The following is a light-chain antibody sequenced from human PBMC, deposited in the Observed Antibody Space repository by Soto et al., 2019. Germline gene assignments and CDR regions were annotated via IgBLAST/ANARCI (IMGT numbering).Light chain of an antibody. CDR2: EDN. J-gene: IGLJ1*01. CDR3: CSYARTSTYV. Sequence: QSVLTQPASVSGSPGQSITISCTGTSSDVGSYNLVSWYQQHPGKAPKLMIYEDNKRPSGVSNRFSASKSGYTASLTISGLQAEDEADYYYCSYARTSTYVFGSGTKVTVL. CDR1: SSDVGSYNL. V-gene: IGLV2-23*01.